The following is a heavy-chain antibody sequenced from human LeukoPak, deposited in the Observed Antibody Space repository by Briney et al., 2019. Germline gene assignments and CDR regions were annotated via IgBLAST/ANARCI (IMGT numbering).Heavy chain of an antibody. CDR3: ARASYSSSWPTFDY. Sequence: GGSLRLSCAASGFTFSRSWMHWVRQGPGKGLVWVSRINSDGSNTTYADSVKGRFTISRDNAKNTLYLQMNSLKAEDTAVYYCARASYSSSWPTFDYWGQGTLVTVSS. J-gene: IGHJ4*02. V-gene: IGHV3-74*01. CDR2: INSDGSNT. D-gene: IGHD6-13*01. CDR1: GFTFSRSW.